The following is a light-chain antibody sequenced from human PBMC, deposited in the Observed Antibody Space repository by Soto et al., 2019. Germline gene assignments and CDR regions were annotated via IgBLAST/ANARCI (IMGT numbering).Light chain of an antibody. CDR1: QSVSSK. CDR2: GAS. J-gene: IGKJ5*01. CDR3: QQYNNWPPIT. V-gene: IGKV3-15*01. Sequence: ETVMTQSPGTLSVSLGERATLSCRASQSVSSKLAWYQQKPGQAPRLLIYGASTRATGIPARFSGSGSGTEFTLTISSLQSEDFAVYYCQQYNNWPPITFGQGTRLEIK.